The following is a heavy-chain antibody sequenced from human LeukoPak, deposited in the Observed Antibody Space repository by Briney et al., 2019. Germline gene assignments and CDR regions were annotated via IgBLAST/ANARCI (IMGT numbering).Heavy chain of an antibody. D-gene: IGHD3-22*01. J-gene: IGHJ4*02. V-gene: IGHV3-23*01. CDR3: AKDRPNYYGSNGHYYRRDGDY. Sequence: GGSLRLSCAASGFTFSSYAMSWVRQSTGKGLEWVSSTSGDGGATYYSNSVKGRFTISRDNSRNALYLQMNSLRAEDTAVYYCAKDRPNYYGSNGHYYRRDGDYWGQGTLVTVSS. CDR2: TSGDGGAT. CDR1: GFTFSSYA.